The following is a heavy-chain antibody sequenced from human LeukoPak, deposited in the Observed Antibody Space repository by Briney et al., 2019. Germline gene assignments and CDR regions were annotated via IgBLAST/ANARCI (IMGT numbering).Heavy chain of an antibody. D-gene: IGHD3-10*01. V-gene: IGHV4-4*07. CDR2: IYTSGST. J-gene: IGHJ5*02. Sequence: SSETLSLTCTVSGGSISSYYWSWIRQPAGKGLEWIGRIYTSGSTNYNPSLKSRVTMSVDTSKNQFSLKLSSVTAADTAVYYCARGGYYGSGNDFRFDPWGQGTLVTVSS. CDR3: ARGGYYGSGNDFRFDP. CDR1: GGSISSYY.